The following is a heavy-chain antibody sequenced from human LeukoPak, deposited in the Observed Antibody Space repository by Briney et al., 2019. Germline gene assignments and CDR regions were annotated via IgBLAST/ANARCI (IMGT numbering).Heavy chain of an antibody. CDR2: IYHSGST. J-gene: IGHJ4*02. Sequence: PSQTLSLTCTVSGGSISSGGYYWSWIRQPPGKGLEWIGYIYHSGSTYYNPSLKSRVTISVDSSKNRFSLKLSSVTAADTAVYYCARSSGMIDPFDYWGQGTLVIVSS. V-gene: IGHV4-30-2*01. CDR1: GGSISSGGYY. CDR3: ARSSGMIDPFDY. D-gene: IGHD3-10*01.